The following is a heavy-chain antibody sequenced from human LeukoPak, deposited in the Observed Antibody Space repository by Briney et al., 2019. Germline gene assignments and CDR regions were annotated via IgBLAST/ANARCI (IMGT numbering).Heavy chain of an antibody. CDR3: ARASGWYVSVAFDI. CDR2: IYYSGST. Sequence: SETLSLTCTVSGGSISSSSYYWGWIRQPPGKGLEWIGSIYYSGSTYYNPSLKSRVTISVDTSKNQFSLKLSSVTAADTAVYYCARASGWYVSVAFDIWGQGTMVTVSS. J-gene: IGHJ3*02. D-gene: IGHD6-19*01. CDR1: GGSISSSSYY. V-gene: IGHV4-39*01.